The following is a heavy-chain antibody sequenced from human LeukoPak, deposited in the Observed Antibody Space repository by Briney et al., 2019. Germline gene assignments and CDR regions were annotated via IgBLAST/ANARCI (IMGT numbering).Heavy chain of an antibody. V-gene: IGHV1-2*02. J-gene: IGHJ4*02. Sequence: ASVKVSCKASGYTFSGSYMHWVRQAPGQGLEWMGWINPNSGGTNYAQKFQGRVTMTRDTSISTAYMELSRLRSDDTAVYYCARVHRRVGGDFAYWGQGTLVTISS. CDR2: INPNSGGT. D-gene: IGHD3-10*01. CDR1: GYTFSGSY. CDR3: ARVHRRVGGDFAY.